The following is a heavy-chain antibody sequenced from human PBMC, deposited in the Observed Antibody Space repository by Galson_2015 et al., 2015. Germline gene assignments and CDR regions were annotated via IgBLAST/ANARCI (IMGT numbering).Heavy chain of an antibody. J-gene: IGHJ4*02. CDR1: GGSISSGSYY. Sequence: TLSLTCTVSGGSISSGSYYWSWIRQPAGKGLEWIGRIYTSGSTNYNPSLKSRVTISVDTSKNQFSLKLSSVTAADTAVYYCARVSYFFEGYCSGGSCHYFDYWGQGTLVTVSS. D-gene: IGHD2-15*01. V-gene: IGHV4-61*02. CDR3: ARVSYFFEGYCSGGSCHYFDY. CDR2: IYTSGST.